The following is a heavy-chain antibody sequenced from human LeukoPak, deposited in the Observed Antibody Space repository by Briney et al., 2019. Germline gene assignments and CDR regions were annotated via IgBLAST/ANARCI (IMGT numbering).Heavy chain of an antibody. D-gene: IGHD3-3*01. Sequence: SETLSLNCTVSGGSISSSSYYWGWIRQPPGKGLEWIGSIYYSGSTYYNPSLKSRVTISVDTSKNQFSLQLSSVTAADTAVYYCATYYDFWMGFDYWGQGTLVTVSS. CDR2: IYYSGST. J-gene: IGHJ4*02. V-gene: IGHV4-39*07. CDR1: GGSISSSSYY. CDR3: ATYYDFWMGFDY.